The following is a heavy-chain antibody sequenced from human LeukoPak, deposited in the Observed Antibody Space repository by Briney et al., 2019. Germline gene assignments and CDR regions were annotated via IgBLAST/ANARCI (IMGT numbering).Heavy chain of an antibody. J-gene: IGHJ4*02. CDR1: GFIFSSLA. CDR3: AKQFLGAN. Sequence: GGLLRLSCAASGFIFSSLAMTWVRQAPGKGLEWVSTINAVDANTNYADSVKGRFTVSRDNSRNTLYLQMNSLRAEDTAVYYCAKQFLGANWGQGTLVIVSS. CDR2: INAVDANT. D-gene: IGHD4/OR15-4a*01. V-gene: IGHV3-23*01.